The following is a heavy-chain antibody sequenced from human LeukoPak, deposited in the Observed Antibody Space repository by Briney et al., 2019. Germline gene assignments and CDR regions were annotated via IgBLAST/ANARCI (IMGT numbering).Heavy chain of an antibody. J-gene: IGHJ4*02. CDR2: IYGNGDE. CDR1: GFSLTSDRAG. V-gene: IGHV2-5*01. CDR3: AHRHLIGYTYDF. Sequence: ESGPTLVKPTQTLTLTCTFSGFSLTSDRAGVGWIRQPPGKALEWLALIYGNGDERYSPSLRSRLTITKDTSKNQVVLTMTSMDPVDTATYFCAHRHLIGYTYDFWGQGTLVTVSS. D-gene: IGHD5-18*01.